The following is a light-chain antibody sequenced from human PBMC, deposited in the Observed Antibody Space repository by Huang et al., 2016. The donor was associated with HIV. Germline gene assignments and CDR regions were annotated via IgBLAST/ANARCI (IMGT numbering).Light chain of an antibody. CDR1: ESITSY. CDR3: QQTYTSTFT. V-gene: IGKV1-39*01. Sequence: DIQMTQSPSPLSASVGDRVTITCRASESITSYLNWYQQKPGKAPRLLIHAASSLHTGVPSRFSGGGSETEFTLTINSLQPEDFATYYCQQTYTSTFTFGPGTKVDLK. J-gene: IGKJ3*01. CDR2: AAS.